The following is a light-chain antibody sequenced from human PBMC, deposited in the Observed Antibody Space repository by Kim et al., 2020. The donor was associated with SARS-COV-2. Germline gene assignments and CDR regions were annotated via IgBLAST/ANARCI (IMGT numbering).Light chain of an antibody. CDR3: QAWDSSTVV. CDR1: KLGDKY. J-gene: IGLJ2*01. V-gene: IGLV3-1*01. CDR2: QDT. Sequence: SYELTQPPSVSVSPGQTASITCYGDKLGDKYACWYQQKPGQSPVLVIYQDTKRPSGIPERFSGSNSGNTATLTISGTQAMDEADYYCQAWDSSTVVFGGGTQLIVL.